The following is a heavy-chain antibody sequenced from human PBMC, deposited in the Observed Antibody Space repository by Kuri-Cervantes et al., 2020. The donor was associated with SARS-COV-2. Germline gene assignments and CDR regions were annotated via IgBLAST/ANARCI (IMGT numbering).Heavy chain of an antibody. Sequence: SVKVSCKASGGTFSSYAISWVRQAPGQGLEWMGGIIPIFGIANYAQKFQGRVTITADKSTGTAYMELSSLRSEDTAVYYCARGERIAARIRPFDYWGQGTLVTVSS. D-gene: IGHD6-6*01. CDR3: ARGERIAARIRPFDY. V-gene: IGHV1-69*10. CDR1: GGTFSSYA. J-gene: IGHJ4*02. CDR2: IIPIFGIA.